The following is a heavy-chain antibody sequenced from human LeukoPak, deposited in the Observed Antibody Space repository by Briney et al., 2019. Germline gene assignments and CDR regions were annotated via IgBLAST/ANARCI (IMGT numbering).Heavy chain of an antibody. Sequence: SGPALVKPTQTLTLTCTFSGFSLSTSGMCVSWIRQPPGKALEWLARMDWDDDKYYSTSLKTRLTISKDTSKNQVVLTMPNMDPVDTATYYCARTIVAHTGNYYYYMDVWGKGTTVTVSS. CDR1: GFSLSTSGMC. J-gene: IGHJ6*03. V-gene: IGHV2-70*11. CDR2: MDWDDDK. D-gene: IGHD5-12*01. CDR3: ARTIVAHTGNYYYYMDV.